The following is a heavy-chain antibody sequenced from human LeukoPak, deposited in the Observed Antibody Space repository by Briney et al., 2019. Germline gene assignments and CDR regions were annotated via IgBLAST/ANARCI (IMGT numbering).Heavy chain of an antibody. D-gene: IGHD2-21*02. CDR1: GFTFSSYG. J-gene: IGHJ4*02. Sequence: PGGSLRLSCVASGFTFSSYGMHWVRQAPGKGLEWVANIKQDGSEKYYVDSVKGRFTISRDNAKNSLYLQMNSLRAEDTAVYYCARAPPPYCGGDCYFGYFDYWGQGTLVTVSS. CDR2: IKQDGSEK. CDR3: ARAPPPYCGGDCYFGYFDY. V-gene: IGHV3-7*04.